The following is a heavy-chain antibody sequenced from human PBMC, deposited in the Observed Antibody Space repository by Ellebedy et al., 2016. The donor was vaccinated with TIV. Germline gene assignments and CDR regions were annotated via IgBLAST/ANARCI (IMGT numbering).Heavy chain of an antibody. CDR2: IYGDGSST. Sequence: GESLKISCAASGFTFSSYWMHWVRQAPGKGPVWVSRIYGDGSSTSYADSVKGRFTISRDNAKNTLYLQMNSLRAEDTAVYYCVRDRYGSGRNDAFDIWGQGTMVTVSS. J-gene: IGHJ3*02. V-gene: IGHV3-74*01. CDR1: GFTFSSYW. CDR3: VRDRYGSGRNDAFDI. D-gene: IGHD3-10*01.